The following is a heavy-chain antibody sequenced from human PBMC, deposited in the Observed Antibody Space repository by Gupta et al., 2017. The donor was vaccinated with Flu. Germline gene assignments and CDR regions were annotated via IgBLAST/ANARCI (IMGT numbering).Heavy chain of an antibody. Sequence: EVQLVQSGAEVKKPGESLRISCKGSGYSFTSYWISWVRQMPRKGLEWMGRIDPSDSYTNYSPSFQGHVTISADKSISTAYLQWSSLKASDTAMYYCARHVRGTEYSSSSGLINYGMDVWGQGTTVTISS. V-gene: IGHV5-10-1*01. CDR1: GYSFTSYW. J-gene: IGHJ6*02. CDR3: ARHVRGTEYSSSSGLINYGMDV. CDR2: IDPSDSYT. D-gene: IGHD6-6*01.